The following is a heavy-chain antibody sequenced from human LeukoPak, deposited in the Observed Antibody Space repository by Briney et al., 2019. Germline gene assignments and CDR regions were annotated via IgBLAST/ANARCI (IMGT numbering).Heavy chain of an antibody. V-gene: IGHV3-74*01. J-gene: IGHJ4*02. D-gene: IGHD6-19*01. Sequence: GGSLRLSCAASELSFSSYWMHWVRQAPGKGLVWVSRISPDGSSASYAGSVRGRFTTSRDNAKNTLYLQMNSLRAEETAVYYCARDPSGWHSMDYWGPGTLVTVSS. CDR2: ISPDGSSA. CDR3: ARDPSGWHSMDY. CDR1: ELSFSSYW.